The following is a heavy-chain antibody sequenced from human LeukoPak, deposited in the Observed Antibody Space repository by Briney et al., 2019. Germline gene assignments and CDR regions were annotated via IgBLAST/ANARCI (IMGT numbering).Heavy chain of an antibody. V-gene: IGHV3-23*01. CDR1: GFTFSSYA. D-gene: IGHD3-10*01. J-gene: IGHJ6*02. Sequence: GGSLRLSCAASGFTFSSYAMSWVRQAPRKGLEWVSTITNSGISTYYADSVKGRFTISRDNSKNTLFLQMNSLRADDTAVFYCAKVPYSDYGSGRPPFMDVWGQGTTVAVSS. CDR3: AKVPYSDYGSGRPPFMDV. CDR2: ITNSGIST.